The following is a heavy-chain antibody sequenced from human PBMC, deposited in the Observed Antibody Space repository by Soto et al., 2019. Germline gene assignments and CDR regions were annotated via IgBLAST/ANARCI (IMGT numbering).Heavy chain of an antibody. CDR2: ISYDGSNK. V-gene: IGHV3-30*18. CDR1: GFTFSSYG. CDR3: AKDRYSYGAQTVMDV. J-gene: IGHJ6*02. Sequence: GGSLRLSCAASGFTFSSYGMHWVRQAPGKGLEWVAVISYDGSNKYYAGSVKGRFTISRDNSKNTLYLQMNSLRAEDTAVYYCAKDRYSYGAQTVMDVWGQGTTVTVSS. D-gene: IGHD5-18*01.